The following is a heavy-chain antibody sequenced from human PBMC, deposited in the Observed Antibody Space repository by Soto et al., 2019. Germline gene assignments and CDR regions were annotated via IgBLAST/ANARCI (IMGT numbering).Heavy chain of an antibody. J-gene: IGHJ5*02. CDR1: GFTFSSYG. CDR2: INHSGST. D-gene: IGHD2-15*01. CDR3: ARASSRPGVAARGGSWFDP. V-gene: IGHV4-34*01. Sequence: LRLSCAASGFTFSSYGMHWVRQAPGKGLEWIGEINHSGSTNCNLSLKSRVTISVDTSKNQFSLKLSSVTAADTAVYYCARASSRPGVAARGGSWFDPWGQGTLVTVSS.